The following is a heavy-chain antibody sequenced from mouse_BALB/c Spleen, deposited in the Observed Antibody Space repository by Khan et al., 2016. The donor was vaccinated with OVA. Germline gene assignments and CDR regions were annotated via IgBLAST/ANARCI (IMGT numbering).Heavy chain of an antibody. CDR1: GYSLTSDYA. V-gene: IGHV3-2*02. J-gene: IGHJ4*01. Sequence: EVQLQESGPGLVKPSQSLSLTCTVTGYSLTSDYAWNWIRQFPGNKLEWMGYISSTGSTSYNPSLKSRISITRDNSKNQFFLHLKSVTTEDTATYYCARALYYSDYYAMDYWGQGNSVTVSS. CDR2: ISSTGST. CDR3: ARALYYSDYYAMDY. D-gene: IGHD2-13*01.